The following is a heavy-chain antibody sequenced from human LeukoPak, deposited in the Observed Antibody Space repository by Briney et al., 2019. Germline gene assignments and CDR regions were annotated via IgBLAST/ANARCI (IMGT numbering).Heavy chain of an antibody. CDR1: GFTFSSYS. D-gene: IGHD5-12*01. J-gene: IGHJ2*01. V-gene: IGHV3-48*04. CDR3: ARRYSGYDWYFDL. CDR2: ISSSSSTI. Sequence: GGFLRLSCAASGFTFSSYSMNWVRQAPGKGLEWVSYISSSSSTIYYADSVKGRFTISRDNAKNSLYLQMNSLRAEDTAVYYCARRYSGYDWYFDLWGRGTLVTVSS.